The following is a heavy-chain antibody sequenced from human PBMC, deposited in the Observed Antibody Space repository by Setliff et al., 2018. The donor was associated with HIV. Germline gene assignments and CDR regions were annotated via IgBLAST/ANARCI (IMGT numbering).Heavy chain of an antibody. Sequence: PGGSLRLSCAASGFPFSAYIMNWVRQAPGKGLEWISYISGSSTTIYYADSVKGRFIISRDNAKNSLYLQMNSLRAEDTAVYYCARDLVRVSAHQDDYWGQGTLVTVS. V-gene: IGHV3-48*01. CDR1: GFPFSAYI. CDR2: ISGSSTTI. D-gene: IGHD2-2*01. J-gene: IGHJ4*02. CDR3: ARDLVRVSAHQDDY.